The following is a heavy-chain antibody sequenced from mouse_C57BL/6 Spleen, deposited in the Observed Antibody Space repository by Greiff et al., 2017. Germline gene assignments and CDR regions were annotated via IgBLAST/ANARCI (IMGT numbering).Heavy chain of an antibody. CDR1: GYTFTSYW. CDR3: ARGEDYDYDEGFFDY. CDR2: IDPSDSET. V-gene: IGHV1-52*01. D-gene: IGHD2-4*01. J-gene: IGHJ2*01. Sequence: QVQLQQPGAELVRPGSSVKLSCKASGYTFTSYWMHWVKQRPIQGLEWIGNIDPSDSETHYNQKFKDKATLTVDKSSSTAYMQLSSLTSEDSAVYYCARGEDYDYDEGFFDYWGQGTTLTVSS.